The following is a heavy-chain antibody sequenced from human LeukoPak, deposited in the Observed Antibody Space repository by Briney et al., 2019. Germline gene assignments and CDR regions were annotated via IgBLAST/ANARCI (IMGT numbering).Heavy chain of an antibody. J-gene: IGHJ4*02. CDR1: GFTFSTYP. Sequence: GGSLRLSCEASGFTFSTYPMHWVRQAPDKGLEWVAMISHHGSNEYYADSVKGRFTISRDNSKNTVYLQMNNPRVEDTAIYYCAQVHDTTGYYHYFDSWGQGTLVTVSS. V-gene: IGHV3-30*14. CDR3: AQVHDTTGYYHYFDS. CDR2: ISHHGSNE. D-gene: IGHD3-9*01.